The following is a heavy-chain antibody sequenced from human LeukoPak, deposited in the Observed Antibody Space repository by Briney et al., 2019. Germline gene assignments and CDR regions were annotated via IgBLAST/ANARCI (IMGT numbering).Heavy chain of an antibody. CDR1: GFSFGSFA. CDR2: IYRGGVT. J-gene: IGHJ6*04. D-gene: IGHD7-27*01. CDR3: VSGEDV. V-gene: IGHV3-23*01. Sequence: PGGSLRLSCAASGFSFGSFAMSWVRQAPGKGLEWVSVIYRGGVTNYADSVKGRFTISSDNSKNTLYLQMNSLRAEDTAVYYCVSGEDVWGKGTTVTVSS.